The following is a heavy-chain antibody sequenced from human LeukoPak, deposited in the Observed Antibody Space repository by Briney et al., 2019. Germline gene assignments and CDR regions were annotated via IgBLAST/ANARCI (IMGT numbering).Heavy chain of an antibody. CDR2: ISGSGGST. D-gene: IGHD3-3*01. V-gene: IGHV3-23*01. Sequence: GGSLRLSCAASGFTFSSYAMSWVRQAPGKGLEWVSAISGSGGSTYYADSVKGRFTISRDNSKNTLYLQMNSLRAEDTAVYYCAKSEKVLRFLEWLYFNWFDPWGQGTLVTVSS. CDR1: GFTFSSYA. CDR3: AKSEKVLRFLEWLYFNWFDP. J-gene: IGHJ5*02.